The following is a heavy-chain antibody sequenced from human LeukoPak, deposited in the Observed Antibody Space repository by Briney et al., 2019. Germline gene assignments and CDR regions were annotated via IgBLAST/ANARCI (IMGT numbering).Heavy chain of an antibody. J-gene: IGHJ4*02. D-gene: IGHD3-10*01. CDR1: GVSISTYY. V-gene: IGHV4-34*01. Sequence: SETLSLTCTVSGVSISTYYWSWIRQPPGKGLEWIWEINHSGSTNYNPSLKSRVTISVDTSKNQFSLKLSSVTAADTAVYYCARGLARLKVPYGSVLWRYWGQGTLVTVSS. CDR2: INHSGST. CDR3: ARGLARLKVPYGSVLWRY.